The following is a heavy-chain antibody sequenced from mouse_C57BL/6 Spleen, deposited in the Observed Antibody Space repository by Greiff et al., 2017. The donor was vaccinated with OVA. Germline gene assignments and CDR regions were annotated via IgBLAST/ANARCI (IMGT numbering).Heavy chain of an antibody. CDR1: GFTFPISY. D-gene: IGHD3-2*02. CDR2: IDPANGNT. CDR3: APRQLRLQDYAMDY. Sequence: VQLKESVSELVRPGASVKFSCTASGFTFPISYMPWVKQMPEQCLDWIGRIDPANGNTTYAPKFHGKATLTADTSSHTAYLQLSSLTSEDTAIYYGAPRQLRLQDYAMDYWGQGTSVTVSS. J-gene: IGHJ4*01. V-gene: IGHV14-3*01.